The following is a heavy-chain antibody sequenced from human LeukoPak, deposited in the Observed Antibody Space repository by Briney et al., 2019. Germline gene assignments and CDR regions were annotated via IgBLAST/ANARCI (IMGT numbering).Heavy chain of an antibody. CDR1: GYTFTGYY. J-gene: IGHJ3*02. CDR2: ISAYNGNT. CDR3: AREGYVVVPAARDAFDI. V-gene: IGHV1-18*04. Sequence: ASVKVSCKASGYTFTGYYMHWVRQAPGQGLEWMGWISAYNGNTNYAQKPQGRVTMTTDTSTSTAYMELSRLRSDDTAVYYCAREGYVVVPAARDAFDIWGQGTMVAVSS. D-gene: IGHD2-2*01.